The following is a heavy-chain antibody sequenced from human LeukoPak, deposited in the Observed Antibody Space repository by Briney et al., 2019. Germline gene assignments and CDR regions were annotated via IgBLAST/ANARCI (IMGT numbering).Heavy chain of an antibody. V-gene: IGHV3-53*01. CDR3: AREVVESLSSGYYPRY. CDR2: IYSGGST. Sequence: GSLRLSCAASGFTVSSNYMSWGRQAPGKGVEWGSLIYSGGSTYYADSVRGRFTISRDNSKNTLYLQMNSLRAEDTAVYYCAREVVESLSSGYYPRYWGQGTLVTVSS. J-gene: IGHJ4*02. D-gene: IGHD3-22*01. CDR1: GFTVSSNY.